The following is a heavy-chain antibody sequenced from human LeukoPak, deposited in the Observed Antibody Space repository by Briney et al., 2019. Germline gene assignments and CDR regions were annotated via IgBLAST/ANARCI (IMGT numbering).Heavy chain of an antibody. CDR2: INAGNGNT. Sequence: AASVKVSCKASGYTFTSYAMHWVRQAPGQRLEWMGWINAGNGNTKYSQKFQGRVTITRDTSTSTAYMELSSLRSEDTAVYYCARDAPYYGSFFDYWGQGTLVTVSS. CDR1: GYTFTSYA. J-gene: IGHJ4*02. CDR3: ARDAPYYGSFFDY. D-gene: IGHD3-10*01. V-gene: IGHV1-3*01.